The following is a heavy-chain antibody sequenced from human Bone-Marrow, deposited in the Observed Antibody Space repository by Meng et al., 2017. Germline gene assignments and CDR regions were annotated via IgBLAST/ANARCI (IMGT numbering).Heavy chain of an antibody. CDR1: GFTFSNAW. CDR2: MKSNVDGGTV. J-gene: IGHJ4*01. Sequence: EVQLVESGGGFVKPGWSLSLSCAASGFTFSNAWMPWVRQAPGKGLDWIGRMKSNVDGGTVDYAAAVKGRFFISRDDSENTFYLQMNSLKTEDTAVYYCSGHVDYWGHGTLVTVSS. V-gene: IGHV3-15*01. CDR3: SGHVDY.